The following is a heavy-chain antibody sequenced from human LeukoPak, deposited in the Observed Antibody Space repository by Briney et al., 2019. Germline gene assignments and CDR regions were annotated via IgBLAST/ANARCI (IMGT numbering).Heavy chain of an antibody. CDR3: ARPPRGSSTGYYYYYYGMDV. CDR2: ISYDGSNK. V-gene: IGHV3-30-3*01. D-gene: IGHD2-2*01. J-gene: IGHJ6*02. CDR1: GFTFSSYA. Sequence: GGSLRLSCAASGFTFSSYAMHWVPQAPGKGLEWVAVISYDGSNKYHADSVKGRFTISRDNSKNTLYMQMNSLRAEDTAVYYCARPPRGSSTGYYYYYYGMDVWGQGTTVTVSS.